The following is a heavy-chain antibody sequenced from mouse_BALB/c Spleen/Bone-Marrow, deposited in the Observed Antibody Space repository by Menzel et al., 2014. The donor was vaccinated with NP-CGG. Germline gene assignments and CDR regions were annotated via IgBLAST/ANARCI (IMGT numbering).Heavy chain of an antibody. V-gene: IGHV5-4*02. J-gene: IGHJ3*01. CDR3: LDGYYPWCAY. D-gene: IGHD2-3*01. Sequence: EVHLVESGGGLVKPGGSLKLSCAASGFTFSDYYMYWVRQTPEKRLEWVATISDGGGYTSYLDSVKGRFTISRDNAKNNLYLQMSSLKSEDTAMYYCLDGYYPWCAYWGQGTLVTVSA. CDR1: GFTFSDYY. CDR2: ISDGGGYT.